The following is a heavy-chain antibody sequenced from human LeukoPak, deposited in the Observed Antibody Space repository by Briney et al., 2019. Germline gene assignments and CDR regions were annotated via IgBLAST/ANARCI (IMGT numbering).Heavy chain of an antibody. D-gene: IGHD1-26*01. Sequence: GGSLRLSCAASGFTFSSYGMHWVRQAPGKGLEWVAVISYDGSNKYYADSVKGRFTTSRDNSKNTLYLQMNSLRAEDTAVYYCAKDRGYSGSYLVYWGQGTLVTVSS. CDR3: AKDRGYSGSYLVY. V-gene: IGHV3-30*18. CDR1: GFTFSSYG. CDR2: ISYDGSNK. J-gene: IGHJ4*02.